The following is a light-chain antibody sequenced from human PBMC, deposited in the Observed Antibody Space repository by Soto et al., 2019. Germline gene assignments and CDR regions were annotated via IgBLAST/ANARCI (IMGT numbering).Light chain of an antibody. Sequence: ELVISPSPAPLSVSPGERATLSCRASQSINNNLAWYQRTPGHAPRLLXYGASTRATGIPDRSSGSGSGTEFTLTISSLQSEDFAAYFCQQYDNWPLTFGGGTK. J-gene: IGKJ4*01. CDR1: QSINNN. CDR3: QQYDNWPLT. V-gene: IGKV3-15*01. CDR2: GAS.